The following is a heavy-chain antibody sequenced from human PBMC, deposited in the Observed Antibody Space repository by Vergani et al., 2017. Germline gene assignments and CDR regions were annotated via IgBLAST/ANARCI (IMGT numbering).Heavy chain of an antibody. J-gene: IGHJ3*02. CDR2: IYYSGST. CDR3: ARNPYCGGDCYSDAFDI. CDR1: GGSISSYY. Sequence: QVQLQESGPGLVKPSETLSLTCTVSGGSISSYYWSWIRQPPGKGLEWIGYIYYSGSTNYNPSLKSRVTISVDTSKNQFSLKLSSVTAACTAVYYCARNPYCGGDCYSDAFDIWGQGTMVTVSS. D-gene: IGHD2-21*02. V-gene: IGHV4-59*01.